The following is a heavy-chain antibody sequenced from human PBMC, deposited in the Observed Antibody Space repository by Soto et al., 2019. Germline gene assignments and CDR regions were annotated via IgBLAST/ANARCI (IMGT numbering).Heavy chain of an antibody. CDR3: ARLGNTVVPAARTYGMDV. CDR1: GGSFSGYY. D-gene: IGHD2-2*01. Sequence: TSETLSLTCAVYGGSFSGYYWSWIRQPPGKGLEWIGEINHSGSTNYNPSLKSRVTISVDTSKNQFSLKLSSVTAADTAVYYCARLGNTVVPAARTYGMDVWGQGTTVTVSS. V-gene: IGHV4-34*01. CDR2: INHSGST. J-gene: IGHJ6*02.